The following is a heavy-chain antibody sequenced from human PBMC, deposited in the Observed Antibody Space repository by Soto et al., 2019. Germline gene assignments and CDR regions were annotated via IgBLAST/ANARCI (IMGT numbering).Heavy chain of an antibody. CDR3: ARRYYYDSSGYYLGD. Sequence: QVQLRESGPRLVKPSGTLSLTCAVSGSSITSSNWWTWVRQPPGKGLEWIGESYHSGSSNYNPSLKSRVTISVDKSKNQFFLKLTSVTAADMAVYYCARRYYYDSSGYYLGDWGQGTLVTVSS. J-gene: IGHJ4*02. CDR1: GSSITSSNW. D-gene: IGHD3-22*01. V-gene: IGHV4-4*02. CDR2: SYHSGSS.